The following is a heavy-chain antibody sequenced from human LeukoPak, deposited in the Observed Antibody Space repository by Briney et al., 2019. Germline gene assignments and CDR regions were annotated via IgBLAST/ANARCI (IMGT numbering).Heavy chain of an antibody. J-gene: IGHJ4*02. D-gene: IGHD6-19*01. CDR1: GYTFTSYY. Sequence: ASVKVSCKASGYTFTSYYMHWVRQAPGQGLEWMGIINPSGGSTSYAQKFQGRVTMTRDTSTSTVYMELSSLRSEDTAVYYCARDRQQLVIAVAGLLDYWGQGTLVTVSS. CDR2: INPSGGST. V-gene: IGHV1-46*01. CDR3: ARDRQQLVIAVAGLLDY.